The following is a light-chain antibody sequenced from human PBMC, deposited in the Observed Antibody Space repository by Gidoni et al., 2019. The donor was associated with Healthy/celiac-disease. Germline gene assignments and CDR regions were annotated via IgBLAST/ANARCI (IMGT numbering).Light chain of an antibody. J-gene: IGKJ3*01. CDR1: QSVSSY. V-gene: IGKV3-11*01. CDR3: QQRSNS. CDR2: DAS. Sequence: EMVLTQSPATLSLSPGERATLSCRASQSVSSYLAWYQQNPGQAPRLLIYDASNRATGIPARFSGSGSGTDFTLTISSLEPEDFAVYYCQQRSNSFGPGTKVDIK.